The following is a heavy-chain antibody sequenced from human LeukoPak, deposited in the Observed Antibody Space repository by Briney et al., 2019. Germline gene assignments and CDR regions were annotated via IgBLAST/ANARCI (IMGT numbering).Heavy chain of an antibody. Sequence: QAGRSLRLSCAASGFTFSSYGMDWVRQAPGKGLEWVAVISYDGSDKYYADSVKGRFTISRDNAKNSLYLEMTSLRAEDTAVYYCASGSPAGDYWGQGTLVTVSS. D-gene: IGHD1-26*01. CDR3: ASGSPAGDY. V-gene: IGHV3-30*03. J-gene: IGHJ4*02. CDR1: GFTFSSYG. CDR2: ISYDGSDK.